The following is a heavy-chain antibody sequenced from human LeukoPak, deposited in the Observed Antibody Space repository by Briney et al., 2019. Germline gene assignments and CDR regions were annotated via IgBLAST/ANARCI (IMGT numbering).Heavy chain of an antibody. CDR1: GYTFTSYY. CDR2: INPRGGST. V-gene: IGHV1-46*01. J-gene: IGHJ3*02. Sequence: ASVKVSCKASGYTFTSYYMHWVRQAPGQGLEWMGIINPRGGSTSYAQKFQGRVTMTRDTSTSTVYMELSSLRSEDTAVYYCARDRTPYYDSSGYYYDAFDIWGQGTMVTVSS. D-gene: IGHD3-22*01. CDR3: ARDRTPYYDSSGYYYDAFDI.